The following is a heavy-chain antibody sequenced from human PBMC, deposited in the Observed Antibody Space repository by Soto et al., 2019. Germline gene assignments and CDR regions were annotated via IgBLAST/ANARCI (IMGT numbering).Heavy chain of an antibody. CDR3: ARAPIYYDSSGLHY. V-gene: IGHV4-34*01. J-gene: IGHJ4*02. CDR2: INHSGSP. CDR1: GGSFSGNS. D-gene: IGHD3-22*01. Sequence: SETLSLTCAVYGGSFSGNSWSWIRQPPGTGLEWIGEINHSGSPNYNPSLKSRVTISVDMSKNQFSLKLTSVTAADTAVYYCARAPIYYDSSGLHYWGQGTLVTVSS.